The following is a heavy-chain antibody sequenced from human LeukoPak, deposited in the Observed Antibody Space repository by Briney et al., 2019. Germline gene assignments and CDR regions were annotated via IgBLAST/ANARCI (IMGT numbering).Heavy chain of an antibody. CDR3: AKDPKYYYDSSGSTFDY. V-gene: IGHV3-9*01. J-gene: IGHJ4*02. CDR2: ISWNSGSI. CDR1: GFTFVDYA. D-gene: IGHD3-22*01. Sequence: GGALRLSCAASGFTFVDYAMHWVRQAPRKGLAWVSGISWNSGSIGYADSVKGSFTISRDNAKNSLYLQMNSLRAEDTALYYGAKDPKYYYDSSGSTFDYWGQGTLVTVSS.